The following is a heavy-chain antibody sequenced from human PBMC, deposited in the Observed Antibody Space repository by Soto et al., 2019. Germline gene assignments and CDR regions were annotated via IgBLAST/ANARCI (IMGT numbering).Heavy chain of an antibody. V-gene: IGHV4-34*01. D-gene: IGHD6-6*01. CDR2: INHSGST. J-gene: IGHJ6*02. Sequence: QVQLQQWGAGLLKPSETLSLTCAVYGGSFSGYYWSWIRQPPGKGLEWIGEINHSGSTNYNPSLRCRGTISVCPSNSHFSLRLSSVTAADTALYYCARWLDDTDLISALNYYYCYMDVWGQGTTVTVS. CDR3: ARWLDDTDLISALNYYYCYMDV. CDR1: GGSFSGYY.